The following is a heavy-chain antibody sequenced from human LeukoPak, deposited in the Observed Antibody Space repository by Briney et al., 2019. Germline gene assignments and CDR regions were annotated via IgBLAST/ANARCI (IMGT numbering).Heavy chain of an antibody. D-gene: IGHD5-18*01. CDR3: AKDQGIQLWLKYFQH. CDR2: ISGSGGTT. J-gene: IGHJ1*01. Sequence: GGSLRLSCAASGFTFSRYSMNWVRQAPGKGLEWVSAISGSGGTTLYADSVKGRFTISRDNSKSTLYLQMNSLRAEDTAVYYCAKDQGIQLWLKYFQHWGQGTLVIVSS. V-gene: IGHV3-23*01. CDR1: GFTFSRYS.